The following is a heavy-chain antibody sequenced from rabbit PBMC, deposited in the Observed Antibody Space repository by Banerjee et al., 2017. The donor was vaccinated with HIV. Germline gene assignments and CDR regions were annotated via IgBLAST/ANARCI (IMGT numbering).Heavy chain of an antibody. CDR1: GFSFSNKAV. CDR3: ARDTGSSFSSYGMDL. J-gene: IGHJ6*01. Sequence: QEQLVESGGGLVKPEGSLKLSCTASGFSFSNKAVMCWVRQAPGKGLEWIACINADTGKAVYANWAKGRSTFSKTSSTTVTLQVTSLTVADTATYFCARDTGSSFSSYGMDLWGPGTLVTVS. D-gene: IGHD8-1*01. CDR2: INADTGKA. V-gene: IGHV1S45*01.